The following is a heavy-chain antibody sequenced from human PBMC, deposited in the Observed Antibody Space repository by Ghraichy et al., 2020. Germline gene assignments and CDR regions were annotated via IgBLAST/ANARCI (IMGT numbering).Heavy chain of an antibody. Sequence: GGSLRLSCAASGFTFSSYSMNWVRQAPGKGLEWVSSISSSSSYIYYADSVKGRFTISRDNAKNSLYLQMNSLRAEDTAVYYCARDTVYDSSPFDYWGQGTLVTVSS. D-gene: IGHD3-22*01. CDR3: ARDTVYDSSPFDY. CDR1: GFTFSSYS. CDR2: ISSSSSYI. V-gene: IGHV3-21*01. J-gene: IGHJ4*02.